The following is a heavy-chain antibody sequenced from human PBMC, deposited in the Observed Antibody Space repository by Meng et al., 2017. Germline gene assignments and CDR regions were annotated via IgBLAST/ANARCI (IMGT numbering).Heavy chain of an antibody. J-gene: IGHJ6*02. CDR1: GFTFSSYA. Sequence: GESLKISCAASGFTFSSYAMHWVRQASGKGLEWVAVISYDGSNKYYADSVKGRFTISRDNSKNTLYLQMNSLRAEDTAVYYCARDESLRFLEWLLNFTTYYYYGMDVWGQGTTVTVSS. CDR2: ISYDGSNK. CDR3: ARDESLRFLEWLLNFTTYYYYGMDV. D-gene: IGHD3-3*01. V-gene: IGHV3-30*01.